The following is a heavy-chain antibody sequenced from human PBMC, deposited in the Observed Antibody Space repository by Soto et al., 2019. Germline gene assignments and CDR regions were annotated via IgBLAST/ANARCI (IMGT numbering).Heavy chain of an antibody. D-gene: IGHD4-4*01. Sequence: EVQLLESGGGLIQPGGSLRLSCVSSGFTFSDYVMTWVRQAPGKGLEWVSSISGGAGRTYFADSVKGRFSISRDNARSTLFLQMNSLRVEDTALYHCAKERERGTETTLYYGLDVWGQGTTVTVSS. CDR3: AKERERGTETTLYYGLDV. V-gene: IGHV3-23*01. CDR1: GFTFSDYV. J-gene: IGHJ6*02. CDR2: ISGGAGRT.